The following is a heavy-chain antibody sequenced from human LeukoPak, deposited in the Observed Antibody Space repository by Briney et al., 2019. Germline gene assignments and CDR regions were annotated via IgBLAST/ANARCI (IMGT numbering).Heavy chain of an antibody. CDR3: ARRGYSGPHGY. J-gene: IGHJ4*02. CDR1: GFTSSSYA. Sequence: GSLRLSCAASGFTSSSYAMSWIRQPPGKGLEWIGEINHSGSTNYNPSLKSRVTISVDTSNKQFSLKLTSVTAADTAVYYCARRGYSGPHGYWGQGTQVTVSS. V-gene: IGHV4-34*01. D-gene: IGHD1-26*01. CDR2: INHSGST.